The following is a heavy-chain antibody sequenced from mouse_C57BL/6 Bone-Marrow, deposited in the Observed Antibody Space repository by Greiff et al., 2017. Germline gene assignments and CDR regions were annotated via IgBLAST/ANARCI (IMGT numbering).Heavy chain of an antibody. J-gene: IGHJ3*01. Sequence: QVQLKESGAELVRPGASVKLSCKASGYTFTDYYINWVKQRPGQGLEWIARIYPGSGNTYYNEKFKGKATLTAEKSSSTAYMQLSSLTSEDSAVYFYARGYYYGNPWFADWGQGTLVTVSA. CDR3: ARGYYYGNPWFAD. D-gene: IGHD2-1*01. V-gene: IGHV1-76*01. CDR1: GYTFTDYY. CDR2: IYPGSGNT.